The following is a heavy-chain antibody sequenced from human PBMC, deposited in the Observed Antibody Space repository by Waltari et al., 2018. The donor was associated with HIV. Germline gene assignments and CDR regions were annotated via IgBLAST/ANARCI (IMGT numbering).Heavy chain of an antibody. V-gene: IGHV1-3*01. CDR2: INAGNGNT. Sequence: QVQLVQSGAEVKKPGASVKVSCKASGYTFTSYAMHWVRQAPGQRLEWMGWINAGNGNTKYSQKFQGRVTITRDTSASTAYMELSSLRSEDTAVYYCARDEGCSGGSCYGFAFDIWGQGTMVTVSS. J-gene: IGHJ3*02. D-gene: IGHD2-15*01. CDR3: ARDEGCSGGSCYGFAFDI. CDR1: GYTFTSYA.